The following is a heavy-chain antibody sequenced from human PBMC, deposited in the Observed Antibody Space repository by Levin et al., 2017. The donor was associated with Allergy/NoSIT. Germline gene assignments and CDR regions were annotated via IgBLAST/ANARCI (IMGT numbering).Heavy chain of an antibody. D-gene: IGHD2-21*02. CDR2: ISPKLGII. J-gene: IGHJ6*02. Sequence: KISCQASGGNLRNHTINWVRQAPGQGLEWMGRISPKLGIINYVQKLEGRVTLTADKSTGTAYMKLSGLTSEDTAVYFCAILSGVRALHCSAVGVWGQGTTVTVSS. CDR1: GGNLRNHT. V-gene: IGHV1-69*02. CDR3: AILSGVRALHCSAVGV.